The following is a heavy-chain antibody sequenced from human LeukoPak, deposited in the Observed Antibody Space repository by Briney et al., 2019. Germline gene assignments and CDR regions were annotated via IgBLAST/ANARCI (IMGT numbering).Heavy chain of an antibody. V-gene: IGHV3-33*01. J-gene: IGHJ3*02. Sequence: GGSLRLSCAASGFTFSSYGMHWVRQAPGKGLEWVAVIWYDGSNKYYADSVKGRFTISRDNSKNTLYLQMNSLRAEDTAVYYCARDAPRNIVMVVASGFDIWGQGTMVTVSS. CDR1: GFTFSSYG. D-gene: IGHD2-15*01. CDR2: IWYDGSNK. CDR3: ARDAPRNIVMVVASGFDI.